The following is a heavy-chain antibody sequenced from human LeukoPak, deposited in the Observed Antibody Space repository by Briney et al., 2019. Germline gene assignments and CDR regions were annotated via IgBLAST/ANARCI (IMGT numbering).Heavy chain of an antibody. CDR2: ISSSSNYI. CDR1: GFTFSTYS. V-gene: IGHV3-21*01. CDR3: ARDGSGYDFLYYYYYMDV. J-gene: IGHJ6*03. D-gene: IGHD5-12*01. Sequence: GGSLRLSCAASGFTFSTYSMNWVRQAPGKGLEWVSSISSSSNYIYYADSLKGRFTISRDNAKNSLFLQMNSLRAEDTAVYYCARDGSGYDFLYYYYYMDVWGKGTTVTISS.